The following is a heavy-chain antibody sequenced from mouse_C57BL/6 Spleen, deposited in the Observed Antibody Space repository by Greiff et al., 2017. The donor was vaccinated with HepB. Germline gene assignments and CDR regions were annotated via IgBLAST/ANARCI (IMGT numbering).Heavy chain of an antibody. V-gene: IGHV1-5*01. Sequence: EVQLQQSGTVLARPGASVKMSCKTSGYTFTSYWMHWVKQRPGQGLEWIGAIYPGNSDTSYNQKFKGKAKLTAVTSASTAYMELSSLTNEDSAVYYCTRIYDYDGRYWYFDVWGTGTTVTVSS. D-gene: IGHD2-4*01. CDR3: TRIYDYDGRYWYFDV. J-gene: IGHJ1*03. CDR1: GYTFTSYW. CDR2: IYPGNSDT.